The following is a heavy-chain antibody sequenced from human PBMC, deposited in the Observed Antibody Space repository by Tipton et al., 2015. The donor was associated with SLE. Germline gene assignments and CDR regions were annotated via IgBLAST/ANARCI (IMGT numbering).Heavy chain of an antibody. CDR3: ARAPGSSLDY. D-gene: IGHD6-13*01. Sequence: TLSLTCAVSGGSISSSNWWSWIRQPPGKGLEWIGYIYYSGYTNYNPSLKSRVTISVDTSKNQFSLKLSSVTAADTAVYYCARAPGSSLDYWGQGTLVTVSS. CDR1: GGSISSSNW. CDR2: IYYSGYT. V-gene: IGHV4-28*03. J-gene: IGHJ4*02.